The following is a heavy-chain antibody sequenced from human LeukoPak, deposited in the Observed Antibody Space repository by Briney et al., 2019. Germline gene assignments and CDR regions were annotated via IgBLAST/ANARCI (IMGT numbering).Heavy chain of an antibody. Sequence: GGSLRLSCAASGFTFSSYWMHWVRQAPRKGLVWVSRINSDGSSTSYADSVKGRFTISRDNAKNTLYLQMNSLRAEDTAVYYCARDHLSSGSSPDYYYYYYMDVWGKGTTVTISS. CDR2: INSDGSST. CDR1: GFTFSSYW. D-gene: IGHD6-19*01. V-gene: IGHV3-74*01. J-gene: IGHJ6*03. CDR3: ARDHLSSGSSPDYYYYYYMDV.